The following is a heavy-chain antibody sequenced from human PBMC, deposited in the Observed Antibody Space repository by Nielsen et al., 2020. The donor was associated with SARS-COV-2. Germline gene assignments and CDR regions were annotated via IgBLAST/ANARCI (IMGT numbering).Heavy chain of an antibody. D-gene: IGHD2-2*01. Sequence: GGSLRLSCAASGFTFSSLWMSWVRQVPGKGLEWVADIKPDGSQKFYLDSVKGRFIISRDNSKNTLYLQMNSLRAEDTAVYFCARESATAAPFIEYWGQGTLVTVSS. CDR2: IKPDGSQK. J-gene: IGHJ4*02. CDR1: GFTFSSLW. CDR3: ARESATAAPFIEY. V-gene: IGHV3-7*01.